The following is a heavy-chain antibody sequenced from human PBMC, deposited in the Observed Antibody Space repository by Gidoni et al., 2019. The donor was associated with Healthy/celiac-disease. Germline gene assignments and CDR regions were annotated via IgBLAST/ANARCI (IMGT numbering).Heavy chain of an antibody. Sequence: QVQLVQSGAEVKKPGASVKVSCKASGYTFTGYYMHWVRQAPGQGLEWMGWINPNSGGTNYAQKFQGRVTMTRDTSISTAYMELSRLRSDDTAVYYCARGEGAANEYYYYGMDVWGQGTIVHRLL. CDR1: GYTFTGYY. CDR3: ARGEGAANEYYYYGMDV. V-gene: IGHV1-2*02. J-gene: IGHJ6*02. CDR2: INPNSGGT. D-gene: IGHD1-1*01.